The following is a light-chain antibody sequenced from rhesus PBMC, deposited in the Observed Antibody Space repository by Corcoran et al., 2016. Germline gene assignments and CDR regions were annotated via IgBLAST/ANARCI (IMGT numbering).Light chain of an antibody. J-gene: IGLJ6*01. V-gene: IGLV2-32*01. CDR2: EVS. Sequence: QAALTQARSVSGSPGHSVTISCTGTSRDIGGYNYVSWYQQHPGTAPKLMIYEVSKRPSGVSDLFSGSKSGNTASLTISGLQAEDEADYYCCSYAGSFTDVFGSGTQLTVL. CDR1: SRDIGGYNY. CDR3: CSYAGSFTDV.